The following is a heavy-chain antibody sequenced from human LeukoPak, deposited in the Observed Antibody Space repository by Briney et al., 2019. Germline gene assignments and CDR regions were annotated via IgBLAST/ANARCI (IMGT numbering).Heavy chain of an antibody. J-gene: IGHJ4*02. D-gene: IGHD6-13*01. CDR2: IRAYNGNT. CDR3: ARYAAGRDLDF. V-gene: IGHV1-18*01. CDR1: GYTFTEYG. Sequence: GASVKVSCKASGYTFTEYGISWVRQAPGQGLEWMGWIRAYNGNTNYAQKFQGRVTMTTDTSTNTAHMELGSLRSDDTAAYFCARYAAGRDLDFWGQGTLVTVSS.